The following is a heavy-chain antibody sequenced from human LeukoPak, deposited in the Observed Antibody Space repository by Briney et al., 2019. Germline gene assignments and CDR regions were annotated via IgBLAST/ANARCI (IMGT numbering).Heavy chain of an antibody. J-gene: IGHJ6*02. Sequence: GGSLRLSCAASGCTFSSYWMSWVRQAPGKGLEWVANIKQDGSEKYYVDSVKGRFTISRDNAKNSLYLQMNSLRVEDTAVYYCARDCSSTSCYGSYYYGMDVWGQGTTVTVSS. V-gene: IGHV3-7*01. CDR3: ARDCSSTSCYGSYYYGMDV. CDR1: GCTFSSYW. D-gene: IGHD2-2*01. CDR2: IKQDGSEK.